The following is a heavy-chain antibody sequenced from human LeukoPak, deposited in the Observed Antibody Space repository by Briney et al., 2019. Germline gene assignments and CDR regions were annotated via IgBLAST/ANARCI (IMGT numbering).Heavy chain of an antibody. CDR1: GFTFSDYW. J-gene: IGHJ4*02. V-gene: IGHV3-7*03. Sequence: GGSLRLSCETSGFTFSDYWMRWVRQAPGKGLEGVANIKQDGSEKYYVDSVKGRFTSSRDNAKNSLYLQMISLKAEDTAVYYRARRTGCYYWGQATL. CDR2: IKQDGSEK. D-gene: IGHD2-8*02. CDR3: ARRTGCYY.